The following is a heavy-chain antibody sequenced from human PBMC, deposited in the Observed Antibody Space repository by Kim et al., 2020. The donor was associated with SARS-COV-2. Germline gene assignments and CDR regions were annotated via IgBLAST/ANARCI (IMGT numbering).Heavy chain of an antibody. D-gene: IGHD5-12*01. J-gene: IGHJ4*02. CDR3: AREVVASSFDY. CDR2: I. V-gene: IGHV3-11*04. Sequence: IYYADSVKGRFTISRDNAKNSLYLQMNNLRAEDTAVYYCAREVVASSFDYWGQGTLVTVSS.